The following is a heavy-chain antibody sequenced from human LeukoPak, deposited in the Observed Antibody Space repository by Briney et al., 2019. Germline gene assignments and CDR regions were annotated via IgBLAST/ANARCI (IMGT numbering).Heavy chain of an antibody. D-gene: IGHD6-19*01. Sequence: SETLSLTCTVSGGSISSYYWSWIRQPAGKGLEWIGRIYTSRTTNYNPSLKRRVTMSIDTSKNQFSLKLSSVTAADTAVYYCAREEYSSGWYSYYFDYWGQGTQVTVSS. CDR2: IYTSRTT. V-gene: IGHV4-4*07. J-gene: IGHJ4*02. CDR1: GGSISSYY. CDR3: AREEYSSGWYSYYFDY.